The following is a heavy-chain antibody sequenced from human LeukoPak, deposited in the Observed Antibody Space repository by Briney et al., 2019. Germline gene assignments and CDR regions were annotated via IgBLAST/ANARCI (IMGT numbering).Heavy chain of an antibody. J-gene: IGHJ4*02. CDR3: VREDGQGMDY. CDR2: ISSSSSYI. D-gene: IGHD2-8*01. CDR1: GFTFSSYS. V-gene: IGHV3-21*01. Sequence: GGSLRLSCAASGFTFSSYSMNWVRQAPGKGLEWVSSISSSSSYIYYADSLKGRFTISRDNAKNSLFLQMNSLRAEDTAVYYCVREDGQGMDYWGQGTLVTVSS.